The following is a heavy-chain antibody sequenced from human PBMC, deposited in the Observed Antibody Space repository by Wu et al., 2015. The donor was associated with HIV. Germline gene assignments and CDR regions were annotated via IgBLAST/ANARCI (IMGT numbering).Heavy chain of an antibody. CDR2: ISDSGST. D-gene: IGHD2-2*01. CDR1: GGSISSYF. J-gene: IGHJ3*02. Sequence: QVQLQESGPGLAKPSETLSLTCTVSGGSISSYFWSWIRQPPGKGLEWIGYISDSGSTNYNPSLKSRVTISVDTSKNQFSLKLTSVTAADTAVYYCARDSTRVAFGIWGQGTRVTVSS. CDR3: ARDSTRVAFGI. V-gene: IGHV4-59*01.